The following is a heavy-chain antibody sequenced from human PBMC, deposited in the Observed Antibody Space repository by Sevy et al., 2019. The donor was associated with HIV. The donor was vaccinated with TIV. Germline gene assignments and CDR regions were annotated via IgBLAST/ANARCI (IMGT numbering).Heavy chain of an antibody. Sequence: ASVKVSCKASGGTFSSYAISWVRQAPGQGLEWMGGIIPILGIANYAQKFQGRVTITADKSTSTAYMELGSLRSEDTAVYYCARDQKPSSIAARPNYYYYMDVWGKGTTVTVSS. D-gene: IGHD6-6*01. V-gene: IGHV1-69*10. CDR1: GGTFSSYA. CDR2: IIPILGIA. CDR3: ARDQKPSSIAARPNYYYYMDV. J-gene: IGHJ6*03.